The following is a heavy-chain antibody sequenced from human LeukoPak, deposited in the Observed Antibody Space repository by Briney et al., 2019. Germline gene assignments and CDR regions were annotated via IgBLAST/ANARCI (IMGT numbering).Heavy chain of an antibody. V-gene: IGHV1-69*13. CDR2: IIPIIGTA. J-gene: IGHJ5*02. CDR1: GGTFSSYA. Sequence: ASVKVSCKASGGTFSSYAISWVRQAPGQGLEWMGGIIPIIGTANYAQKFQGRVTITADESTSTAYMELSSLRSEDTAVYYCARGRYCSSTSCLNWFDPWGQGTLVTVSS. D-gene: IGHD2-2*01. CDR3: ARGRYCSSTSCLNWFDP.